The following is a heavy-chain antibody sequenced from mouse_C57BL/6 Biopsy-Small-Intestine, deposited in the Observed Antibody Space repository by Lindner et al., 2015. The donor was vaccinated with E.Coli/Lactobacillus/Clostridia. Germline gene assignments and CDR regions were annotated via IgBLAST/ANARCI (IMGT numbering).Heavy chain of an antibody. CDR1: GFTFSSYG. V-gene: IGHV5-6*01. J-gene: IGHJ4*01. CDR2: ISSGGSYT. Sequence: VQLQESGGDLVKPGGSLKLSCAASGFTFSSYGMSWVRQTPDKRLEWVATISSGGSYTYYPDSVKGRFTISRDNAKNTLYLQMTSLRSEDTAMYYCAKTYYSNLYYAMDYVGSRNLSHRLL. D-gene: IGHD2-5*01. CDR3: AKTYYSNLYYAMDY.